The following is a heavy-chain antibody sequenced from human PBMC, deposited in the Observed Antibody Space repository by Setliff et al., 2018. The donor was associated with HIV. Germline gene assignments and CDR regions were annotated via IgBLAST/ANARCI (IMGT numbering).Heavy chain of an antibody. CDR3: SRARGPEGYFDS. V-gene: IGHV4-39*07. CDR2: INYSGST. J-gene: IGHJ4*02. CDR1: GGSINTGSYY. D-gene: IGHD3-10*01. Sequence: SETLSLTCTVSGGSINTGSYYWGWIRPPPVKGLESIGTINYSGSTYYKSSLKSRLTISVDTSKNQFSLKMSSVTAADTAVYYCSRARGPEGYFDSWGQGTLVTVSS.